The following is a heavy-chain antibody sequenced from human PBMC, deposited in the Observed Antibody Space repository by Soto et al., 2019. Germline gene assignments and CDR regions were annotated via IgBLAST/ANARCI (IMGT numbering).Heavy chain of an antibody. CDR2: IVVGSGNT. D-gene: IGHD3-3*01. V-gene: IGHV1-58*01. CDR1: GLTFSSTA. Sequence: ASVKVSCKASGLTFSSTAVQWVRQARGQRLEWIGWIVVGSGNTNYVQKFQERVTITRDMSTNTAYMELSSLRSEDTAVYYCAAGTYYDFWTGYSSGDYWGQGTLVTVSS. CDR3: AAGTYYDFWTGYSSGDY. J-gene: IGHJ4*02.